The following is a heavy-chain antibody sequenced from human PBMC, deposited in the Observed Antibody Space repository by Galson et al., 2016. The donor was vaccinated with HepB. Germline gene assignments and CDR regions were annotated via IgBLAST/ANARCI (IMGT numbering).Heavy chain of an antibody. V-gene: IGHV4-31*03. CDR1: GDSITSGNYY. CDR3: ARSRITYAFNV. D-gene: IGHD1-14*01. Sequence: TLSLTCTVSGDSITSGNYYWTWIRQHPGKGPEWIGFIYDSGNTLYTPSLKGRVTISRDTSKNQFSLKRTSVTAADPAVYFCARSRITYAFNVWGTGNMVTVSS. J-gene: IGHJ3*01. CDR2: IYDSGNT.